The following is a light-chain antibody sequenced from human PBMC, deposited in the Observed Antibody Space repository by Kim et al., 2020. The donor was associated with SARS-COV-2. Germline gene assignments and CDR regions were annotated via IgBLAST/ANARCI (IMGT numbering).Light chain of an antibody. CDR3: QQYYSYPYT. Sequence: SASTGDRVTITWRASQGISSYLAWYQQKPGKAPKLLIYAASTLQSGVPSRFSGSGSGTDFTLTISCLQSEDFATYYCQQYYSYPYTFGQGPSWRS. V-gene: IGKV1-8*01. CDR1: QGISSY. J-gene: IGKJ2*01. CDR2: AAS.